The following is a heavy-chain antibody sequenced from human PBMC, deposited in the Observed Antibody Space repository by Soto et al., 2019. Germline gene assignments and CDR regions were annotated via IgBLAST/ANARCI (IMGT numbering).Heavy chain of an antibody. CDR1: GYTFSTYG. Sequence: QIQLVQSGAEVKKTGASVRVSCKASGYTFSTYGLTWVRQAPGQGLEWMGWISANNGNTNYAQKFQGRLTMTTDTSTRTAYMELRSLRADDTAVYSCASDRVTGTILGYWGQGTLVTVSS. CDR3: ASDRVTGTILGY. CDR2: ISANNGNT. J-gene: IGHJ4*02. D-gene: IGHD1-1*01. V-gene: IGHV1-18*04.